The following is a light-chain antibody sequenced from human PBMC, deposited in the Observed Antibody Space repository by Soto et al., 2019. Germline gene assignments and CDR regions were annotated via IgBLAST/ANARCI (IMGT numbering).Light chain of an antibody. J-gene: IGLJ1*01. CDR2: DDD. V-gene: IGLV1-51*01. CDR3: GSWDSSLSAYV. Sequence: QSVLTQPASVSGSPGQWITISCTGTSSDVGSYNLVSWYQQHPGKASKLMIYDDDQRPSGIPDRFSGSKSGTSATLGITGFQTGDEADYYCGSWDSSLSAYVFGTGTKVTVL. CDR1: SSDVGSYNL.